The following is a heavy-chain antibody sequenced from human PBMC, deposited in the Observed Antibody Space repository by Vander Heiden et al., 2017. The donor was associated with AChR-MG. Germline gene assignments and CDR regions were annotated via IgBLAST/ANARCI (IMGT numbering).Heavy chain of an antibody. CDR2: ISSGGVDR. V-gene: IGHV3-23*01. J-gene: IGHJ4*02. Sequence: EVQLLESGGGLVQPGGSLRLSCAASGFTFSTYGMRWVRQAPGKGLQWVSGISSGGVDRYDIDSVKGRFTVSRDNSQNTLYMKMKSMGVEDTAIYFFARGSSTKNFDYWGQGTLVTVSS. D-gene: IGHD6-13*01. CDR3: ARGSSTKNFDY. CDR1: GFTFSTYG.